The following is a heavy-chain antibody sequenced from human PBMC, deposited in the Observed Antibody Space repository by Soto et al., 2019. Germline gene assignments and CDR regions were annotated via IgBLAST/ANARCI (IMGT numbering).Heavy chain of an antibody. J-gene: IGHJ6*04. V-gene: IGHV3-7*01. D-gene: IGHD5-18*01. CDR3: ARGRYSYGYIMDV. CDR2: IKQDGSEK. CDR1: GFTFSSYW. Sequence: EVQLVESGGGLVQPGGSLRLSCAASGFTFSSYWMSWVRQAPGKGLEWVANIKQDGSEKYYVDSVKGRFTISRDHAKNSLYLQMNSLRAEDTAVYYCARGRYSYGYIMDVWGKGTTVTVSS.